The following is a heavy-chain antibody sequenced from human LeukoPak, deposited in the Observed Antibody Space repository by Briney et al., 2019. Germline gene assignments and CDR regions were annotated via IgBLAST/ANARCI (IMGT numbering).Heavy chain of an antibody. CDR1: GFTFSNAW. Sequence: GGSLRLSCAASGFTFSNAWMSWVRQAPGKGLEWVGRIKSKTDGGTTDYAAPVKGRFTISRDDSKNTLYLQMNSLKTEDTAVYYCTTGYYDFWSGSLLGEDYWGQGTLVTVSS. V-gene: IGHV3-15*01. J-gene: IGHJ4*02. D-gene: IGHD3-3*01. CDR2: IKSKTDGGTT. CDR3: TTGYYDFWSGSLLGEDY.